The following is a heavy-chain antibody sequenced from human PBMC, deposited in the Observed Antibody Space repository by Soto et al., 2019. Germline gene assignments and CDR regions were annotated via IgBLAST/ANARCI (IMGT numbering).Heavy chain of an antibody. CDR3: ARNEFGILTGYYNWFDP. Sequence: GASVKVSCKASGGTFSSYAISWVRQAPGQGLEWMGGIIPIFGTANYAQKFQGRVTITADESTSTAYMELSSLRSEDTAVYYCARNEFGILTGYYNWFDPWGQGTLVTISS. V-gene: IGHV1-69*13. J-gene: IGHJ5*02. CDR2: IIPIFGTA. CDR1: GGTFSSYA. D-gene: IGHD3-9*01.